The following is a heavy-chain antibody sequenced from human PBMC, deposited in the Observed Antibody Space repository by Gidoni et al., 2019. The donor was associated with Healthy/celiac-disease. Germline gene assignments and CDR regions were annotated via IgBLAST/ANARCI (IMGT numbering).Heavy chain of an antibody. CDR3: ARRYYYDSSGYSLDY. D-gene: IGHD3-22*01. CDR1: GFPFSSYS. J-gene: IGHJ4*02. Sequence: EVQLVESGGGLVKPGGSLRLSCAASGFPFSSYSMNWVRQAPGKGLDWVSYISSSSSYIYYADSVKGRFTISRDNAKNSLYLQMNSMRAEDTAVYYCARRYYYDSSGYSLDYWGQGTLVTVCS. CDR2: ISSSSSYI. V-gene: IGHV3-21*01.